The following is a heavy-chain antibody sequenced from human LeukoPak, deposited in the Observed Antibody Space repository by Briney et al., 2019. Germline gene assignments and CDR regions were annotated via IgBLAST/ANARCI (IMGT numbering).Heavy chain of an antibody. J-gene: IGHJ6*02. V-gene: IGHV5-51*01. CDR3: ARFPPGYYGMDV. Sequence: GESLKISCKGSGYSFTSYWIGWVRQMPGKGPGWMGIIHPGDSNMRYSPSFQGQVTISADKAISTAYLQWSSLKASDTAMYYCARFPPGYYGMDVWGRGTTVTVSS. CDR1: GYSFTSYW. CDR2: IHPGDSNM.